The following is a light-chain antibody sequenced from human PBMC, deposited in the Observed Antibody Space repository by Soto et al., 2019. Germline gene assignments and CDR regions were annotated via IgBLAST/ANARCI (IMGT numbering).Light chain of an antibody. CDR1: SSDVGDYNY. J-gene: IGLJ1*01. CDR3: SSYAGSKGYV. CDR2: DVS. V-gene: IGLV2-8*01. Sequence: QSVLTQPPSASGSPGQSVTISCTGTSSDVGDYNYVSWYQQHPAKAPKLMIYDVSKRPSGVPDRFSGSKSGNTASLTVSGLQAEDEADYYCSSYAGSKGYVFGTGTKLTVL.